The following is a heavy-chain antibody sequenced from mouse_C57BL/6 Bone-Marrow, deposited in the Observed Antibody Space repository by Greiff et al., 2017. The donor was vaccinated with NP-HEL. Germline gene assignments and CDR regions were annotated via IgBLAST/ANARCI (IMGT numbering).Heavy chain of an antibody. CDR3: AKSPGGYYTGDFDY. Sequence: VQLQQSGAELVKPGASVKLSCKASGYTFTSYWMHWVKQRPGQGLEWIGMIHPNSGSTNYNEKFKSKATLTVDKSSSTAYMQLSSLTSEDSAVYYCAKSPGGYYTGDFDYWGQGTTLTVSS. CDR1: GYTFTSYW. CDR2: IHPNSGST. V-gene: IGHV1-64*01. J-gene: IGHJ2*01. D-gene: IGHD2-3*01.